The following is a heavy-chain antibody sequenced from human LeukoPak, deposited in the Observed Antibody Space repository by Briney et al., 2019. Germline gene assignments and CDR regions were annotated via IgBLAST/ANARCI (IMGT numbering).Heavy chain of an antibody. J-gene: IGHJ4*02. CDR2: IKEDGSRN. D-gene: IGHD6-6*01. V-gene: IGHV3-7*05. Sequence: GGSLRLSCAASGFTFSSYWMSWVRQAPGKGLEWVANIKEDGSRNHYVDSVKGRFTISRDNSNNALYLQMDSLRAEDTAVYYCANWIGSSSRDYWGQGTLVTVSS. CDR1: GFTFSSYW. CDR3: ANWIGSSSRDY.